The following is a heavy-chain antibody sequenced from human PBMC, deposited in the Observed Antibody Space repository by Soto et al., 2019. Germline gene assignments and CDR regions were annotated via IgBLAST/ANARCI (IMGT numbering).Heavy chain of an antibody. Sequence: SCAVSGLTFSSFEMDWVRQAAGKGPEWISYISRGATTTYYADSVRGRFTISRDDAENSVFLQMDSLRVEDTAIYFCATRSTDYYFYWGQGTLVTVSS. CDR3: ATRSTDYYFY. CDR2: ISRGATTT. V-gene: IGHV3-48*03. J-gene: IGHJ4*02. CDR1: GLTFSSFE. D-gene: IGHD3-9*01.